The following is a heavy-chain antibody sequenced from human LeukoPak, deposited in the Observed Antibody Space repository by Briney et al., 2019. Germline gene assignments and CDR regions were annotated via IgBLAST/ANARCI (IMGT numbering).Heavy chain of an antibody. D-gene: IGHD2-2*02. J-gene: IGHJ4*02. CDR3: ARHIRGTYFLYYFDS. CDR1: HYSISSDYY. Sequence: PSETLSLTRAVSHYSISSDYYWGWIRQPPGKGLEWIGSIYQTGSTSYNPSLQSRVTISVDTSKNQFSLKLSSVTAADTAVYYCARHIRGTYFLYYFDSWGQGTLVTVSS. V-gene: IGHV4-38-2*01. CDR2: IYQTGST.